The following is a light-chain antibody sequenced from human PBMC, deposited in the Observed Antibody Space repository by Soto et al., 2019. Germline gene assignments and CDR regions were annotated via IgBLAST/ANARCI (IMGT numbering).Light chain of an antibody. CDR2: DVT. Sequence: QSVLSEPASVSGSPGESITISCTGTSSDVGGYEYVSWYQHQPDKAPKLIIYDVTNRPSGVSTRFSGSKYGNTASLTISGIQTEDEADYYCASITRSSTSVFGTGTKVTVL. V-gene: IGLV2-14*01. CDR1: SSDVGGYEY. CDR3: ASITRSSTSV. J-gene: IGLJ1*01.